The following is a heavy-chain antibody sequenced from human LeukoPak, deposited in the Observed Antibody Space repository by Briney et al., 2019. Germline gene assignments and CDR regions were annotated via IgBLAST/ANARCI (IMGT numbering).Heavy chain of an antibody. J-gene: IGHJ4*02. CDR3: AKYRGFGDSYDS. Sequence: GGSLRLSCAASRFTFSSYAMSWVRQAPGMRLEWVSTIGGSGGGIYYADSVRGRFTISRDNSQSTLYLQMNSLRAEDTAVYYCAKYRGFGDSYDSWGQGTLVTVSS. V-gene: IGHV3-23*01. D-gene: IGHD3-10*01. CDR1: RFTFSSYA. CDR2: IGGSGGGI.